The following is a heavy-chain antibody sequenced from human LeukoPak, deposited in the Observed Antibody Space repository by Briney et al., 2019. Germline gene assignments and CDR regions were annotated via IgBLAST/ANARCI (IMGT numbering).Heavy chain of an antibody. CDR1: GFTFSSYG. V-gene: IGHV3-30*03. D-gene: IGHD3-22*01. CDR2: ISYDGSNK. Sequence: GGSLRLSCAASGFTFSSYGMHWVRQAPGKGLEWVAVISYDGSNKYYADSVKGRFTISRDNSKNTLYLQMNSLRAEDTAVYYCAGDDSSIGALYFDHWGQGTLVTVSS. J-gene: IGHJ4*02. CDR3: AGDDSSIGALYFDH.